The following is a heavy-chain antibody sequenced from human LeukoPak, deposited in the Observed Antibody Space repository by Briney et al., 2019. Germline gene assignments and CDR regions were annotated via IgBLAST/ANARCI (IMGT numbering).Heavy chain of an antibody. Sequence: GGSLRLSCATSGFSFSSYAMSWVRQAPGKGLEWVSAISGSGGSTYYADSVKGRFTISRDNSKNTLYLQMNNMRTEDTAVYYCAREALEWSPPDIWGQGTTVTVSS. V-gene: IGHV3-23*01. CDR3: AREALEWSPPDI. CDR2: ISGSGGST. CDR1: GFSFSSYA. D-gene: IGHD3-3*01. J-gene: IGHJ3*02.